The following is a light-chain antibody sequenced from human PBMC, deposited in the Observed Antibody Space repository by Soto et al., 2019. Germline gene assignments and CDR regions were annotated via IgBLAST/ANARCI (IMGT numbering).Light chain of an antibody. J-gene: IGKJ2*01. V-gene: IGKV3-20*01. CDR2: GAS. CDR3: QQYASPYT. CDR1: ESVRSTN. Sequence: EIVLTQSPGTLSVSPGERATLSCRASESVRSTNLAWYQHKPGQAPRLLIYGASSRATGIPDRFSASGSGTDFTLTISRLEPEDFAVYYCQQYASPYTFGQGTKLEIK.